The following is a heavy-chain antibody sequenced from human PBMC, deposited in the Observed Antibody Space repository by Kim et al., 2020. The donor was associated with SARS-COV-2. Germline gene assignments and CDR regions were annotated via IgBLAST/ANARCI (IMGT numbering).Heavy chain of an antibody. V-gene: IGHV6-1*01. CDR2: YN. D-gene: IGHD6-13*01. J-gene: IGHJ3*02. CDR3: ARHSRGAFDI. Sequence: YNDYAVSVKSRITINPDTSKNPFSLQLSSVTPEDTAVYYCARHSRGAFDIWGQGTMVTVSS.